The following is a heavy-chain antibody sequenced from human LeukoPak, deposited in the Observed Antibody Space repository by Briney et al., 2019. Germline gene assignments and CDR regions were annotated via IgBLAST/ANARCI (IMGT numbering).Heavy chain of an antibody. CDR1: GFTFDDYG. Sequence: RPGGSLRLSCAASGFTFDDYGMSWVRQAPGKGLEWVSGINWNGGSTGHADSVKGRFTISRDNAKNSLYLQMNSLRAEDTALYYCARALSITGMTDAFDIWGQGTMVTVSS. V-gene: IGHV3-20*04. CDR2: INWNGGST. J-gene: IGHJ3*02. D-gene: IGHD1-20*01. CDR3: ARALSITGMTDAFDI.